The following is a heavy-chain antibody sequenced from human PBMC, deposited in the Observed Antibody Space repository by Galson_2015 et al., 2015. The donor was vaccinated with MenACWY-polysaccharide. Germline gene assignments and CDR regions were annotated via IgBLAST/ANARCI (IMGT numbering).Heavy chain of an antibody. D-gene: IGHD2-15*01. J-gene: IGHJ5*02. CDR3: TKAGCYFNWFDP. V-gene: IGHV3-74*01. Sequence: SLRLSCAASGFTFSDYFMSWIRQAPGKGLVWVSRINADGSATGYADSVRGRFTISRDNAKNTLYLEMNSLRAEDTAVYYCTKAGCYFNWFDPWGQGTLVTVSS. CDR1: GFTFSDYF. CDR2: INADGSAT.